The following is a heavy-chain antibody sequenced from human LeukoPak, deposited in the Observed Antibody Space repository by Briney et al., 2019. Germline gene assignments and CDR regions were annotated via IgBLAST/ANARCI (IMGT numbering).Heavy chain of an antibody. D-gene: IGHD4-17*01. V-gene: IGHV4-39*01. CDR3: SRGDYSYKQGNF. Sequence: SETLSLTCTVSDDSISTNSYYWTGIRQPPGKGLEWVASLHYSGTPYYSPSLSSRISIFVDTSKRQFSLQVRSVTASDTAMYYCSRGDYSYKQGNFWGQGTLVTVSS. CDR2: LHYSGTP. J-gene: IGHJ4*02. CDR1: DDSISTNSYY.